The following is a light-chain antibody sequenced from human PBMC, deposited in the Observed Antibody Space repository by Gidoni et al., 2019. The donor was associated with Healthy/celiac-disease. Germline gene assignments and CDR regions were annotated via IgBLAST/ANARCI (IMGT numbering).Light chain of an antibody. CDR3: QQYNNWPPYT. J-gene: IGKJ2*01. V-gene: IGKV3-15*01. CDR2: GAS. CDR1: QSVSSN. Sequence: EIVMTQSPATLSVSPGERATLSCRVSQSVSSNLAWYQQKPGQAPRLVIYGASTRATGIPARFSGSGSGTEFTLTISSLQSEDFAVYYCQQYNNWPPYTFGQGTKLEIK.